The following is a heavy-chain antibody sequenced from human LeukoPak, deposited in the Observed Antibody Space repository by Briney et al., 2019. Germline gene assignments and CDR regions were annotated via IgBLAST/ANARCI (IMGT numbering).Heavy chain of an antibody. CDR2: IIPIFGTA. CDR3: ARGRTIRDYYYMDV. CDR1: GGTFSSYA. V-gene: IGHV1-69*06. D-gene: IGHD3-9*01. Sequence: SVKVSCKASGGTFSSYAISWVRQAPGQGLEWMGGIIPIFGTANYAQKFQGRVTITADKSTSTAYMELSSLRSEDTAVYYCARGRTIRDYYYMDVWGKGTTVTVSS. J-gene: IGHJ6*03.